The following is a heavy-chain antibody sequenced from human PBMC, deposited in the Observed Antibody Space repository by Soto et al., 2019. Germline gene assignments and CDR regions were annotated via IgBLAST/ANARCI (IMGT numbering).Heavy chain of an antibody. V-gene: IGHV4-39*01. CDR3: ARRGARIAAVGSSSGFDP. CDR2: ISYSGNT. D-gene: IGHD6-13*01. CDR1: GGSISSSSYH. Sequence: SETLSLTCSVSGGSISSSSYHWGWIRQPPGKGLEWIGSISYSGNTYYSPSLKRRVTISVDTTKNQFSLELRSVTATDTAVYYCARRGARIAAVGSSSGFDPWGQGTLVTISS. J-gene: IGHJ5*02.